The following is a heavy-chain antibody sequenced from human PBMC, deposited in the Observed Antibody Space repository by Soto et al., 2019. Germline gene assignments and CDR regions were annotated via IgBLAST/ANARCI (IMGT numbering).Heavy chain of an antibody. Sequence: QVQLVQSGAEVKKPGASVKVSCKASGYTFTSYAMHWVRQAPGQRLEWMGWINAGNGNTKYSQKFQGXVXIXRHXSARTAYMELSSLRSEDTAVYYCARGGSLYWYFDLWGRGTLVTVSS. V-gene: IGHV1-3*01. D-gene: IGHD1-26*01. CDR1: GYTFTSYA. CDR2: INAGNGNT. J-gene: IGHJ2*01. CDR3: ARGGSLYWYFDL.